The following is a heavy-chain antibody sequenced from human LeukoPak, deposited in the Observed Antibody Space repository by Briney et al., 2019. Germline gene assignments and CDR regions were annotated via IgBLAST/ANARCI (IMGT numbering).Heavy chain of an antibody. V-gene: IGHV4-59*01. Sequence: SETLSLTCTVSGGSISSYYWSWIRQPPGKRLEWIGHIYYSGSTNYNPSLTSRVTISVDTSKNQFSLKLSSVTAADTAVYYCARDTTRVAHFDYWGQGTLVTVSS. CDR3: ARDTTRVAHFDY. J-gene: IGHJ4*02. D-gene: IGHD3-3*01. CDR2: IYYSGST. CDR1: GGSISSYY.